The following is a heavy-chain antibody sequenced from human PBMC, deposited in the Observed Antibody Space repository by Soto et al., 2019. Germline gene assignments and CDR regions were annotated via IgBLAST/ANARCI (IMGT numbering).Heavy chain of an antibody. Sequence: PGGSLRLSCAASGFTFSSYGMHWVRQAPGKGLEWVANIKQDGSEKYYVDSVKGRFTISRDNAKNSLYLQMNSLRAEDTAVYYCARDQTGTTAPDDAFDIWGQGTMVTVSS. CDR1: GFTFSSYG. V-gene: IGHV3-7*01. CDR3: ARDQTGTTAPDDAFDI. J-gene: IGHJ3*02. CDR2: IKQDGSEK. D-gene: IGHD1-7*01.